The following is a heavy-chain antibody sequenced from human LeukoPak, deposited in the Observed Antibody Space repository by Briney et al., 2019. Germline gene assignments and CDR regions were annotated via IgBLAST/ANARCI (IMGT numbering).Heavy chain of an antibody. CDR1: GFTFSSYA. Sequence: PGGSLRLSCSASGFTFSSYAMHWVRQAPGKGLEYVSAISSNGGSTYYADSVEGRFTISRDNSKNTLYLQMSSLRAEDTAVYYCVPNQAHYDFWSGYYTGTVSPNWFDPWGQGTLVTVSS. D-gene: IGHD3-3*01. V-gene: IGHV3-64D*09. CDR3: VPNQAHYDFWSGYYTGTVSPNWFDP. CDR2: ISSNGGST. J-gene: IGHJ5*02.